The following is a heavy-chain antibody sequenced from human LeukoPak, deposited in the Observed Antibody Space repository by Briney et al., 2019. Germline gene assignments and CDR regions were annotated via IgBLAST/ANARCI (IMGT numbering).Heavy chain of an antibody. V-gene: IGHV5-51*01. J-gene: IGHJ3*02. CDR2: IYPGDSDT. D-gene: IGHD3-10*01. CDR3: ARGEVHCGSGNGDAFDI. Sequence: GESLKISCKGSGYSFTSYWIGWVRQMPGKGLEWMGIIYPGDSDTRYSPSFQGQVTISADKSISTAYLQWSSLKASDTAMYYCARGEVHCGSGNGDAFDIWGQGTMVTVSS. CDR1: GYSFTSYW.